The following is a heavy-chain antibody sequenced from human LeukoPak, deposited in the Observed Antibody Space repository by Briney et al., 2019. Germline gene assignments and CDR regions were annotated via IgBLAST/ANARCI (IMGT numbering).Heavy chain of an antibody. CDR2: VSGSGGIT. CDR3: AREGTMTGYFDY. Sequence: GGSLRLSCAASGFTFNSYAMTWVRQAPGKGLEWVSHVSGSGGITYYADSVKGRFTISRDNSKNTLYLQMNSLRAEDTAVYYCAREGTMTGYFDYWGQGTLVTVSS. J-gene: IGHJ4*02. V-gene: IGHV3-23*01. CDR1: GFTFNSYA. D-gene: IGHD3-22*01.